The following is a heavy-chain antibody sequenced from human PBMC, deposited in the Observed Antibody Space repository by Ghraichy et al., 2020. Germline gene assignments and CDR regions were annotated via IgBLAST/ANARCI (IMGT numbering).Heavy chain of an antibody. CDR3: AYSQYCSGGSCYSDY. Sequence: GGSLRLSCVGSGFTFSGYSMNWVRQSPGKRLEWVSYITSSSSFKSYADSVKGRFTISRDNAQNSLSLQMNSLTDEDTAVYYCAYSQYCSGGSCYSDYWGQGTLVTVSS. V-gene: IGHV3-48*02. CDR2: ITSSSSFK. D-gene: IGHD2-15*01. CDR1: GFTFSGYS. J-gene: IGHJ4*02.